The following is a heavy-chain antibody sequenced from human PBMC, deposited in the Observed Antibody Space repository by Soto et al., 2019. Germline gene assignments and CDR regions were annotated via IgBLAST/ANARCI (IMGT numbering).Heavy chain of an antibody. Sequence: SETLSLTCTVSGGSISSGGYYWSWIRQHPGKGLEWIGYIYYSGSTYYNPSLKSRVTISVDTSKNQFSLKLGSVTAADTAVYYCARRMDYYGSGSYYSYYMDVWGKGTTVTVSS. J-gene: IGHJ6*03. CDR1: GGSISSGGYY. D-gene: IGHD3-10*01. CDR2: IYYSGST. V-gene: IGHV4-31*03. CDR3: ARRMDYYGSGSYYSYYMDV.